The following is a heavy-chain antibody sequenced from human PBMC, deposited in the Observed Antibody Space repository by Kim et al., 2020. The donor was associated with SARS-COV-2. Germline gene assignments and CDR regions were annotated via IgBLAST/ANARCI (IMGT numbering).Heavy chain of an antibody. Sequence: ESVKGRFTISRDNAKNSLYLQMNSLRAEDTAVYYCASTMVRGVIITYPINWGQGTLVTVSS. D-gene: IGHD3-10*01. CDR3: ASTMVRGVIITYPIN. V-gene: IGHV3-11*03. J-gene: IGHJ4*02.